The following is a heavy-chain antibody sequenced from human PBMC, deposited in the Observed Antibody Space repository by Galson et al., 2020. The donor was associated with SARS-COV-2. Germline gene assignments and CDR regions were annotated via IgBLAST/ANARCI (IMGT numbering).Heavy chain of an antibody. J-gene: IGHJ6*02. Sequence: ASVKVSCKASGYTFTSYGISWVRQAPGQGLEWMGWISAYNGNTNYAQKLQGRVTMTTDTSTSTAYMELRSLRSDDTAVYYCARGYGSGSIMYYYYYGMDVWGQGTTVTVSS. CDR1: GYTFTSYG. V-gene: IGHV1-18*01. D-gene: IGHD3-10*01. CDR3: ARGYGSGSIMYYYYYGMDV. CDR2: ISAYNGNT.